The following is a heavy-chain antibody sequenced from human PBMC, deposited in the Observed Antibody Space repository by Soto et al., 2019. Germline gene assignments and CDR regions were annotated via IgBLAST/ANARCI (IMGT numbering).Heavy chain of an antibody. J-gene: IGHJ6*02. V-gene: IGHV3-74*01. CDR2: INSDGSST. D-gene: IGHD1-1*01. Sequence: PGGSLRLSCAASGFTFSSYWMHWVRQAPGKGLVWVSRINSDGSSTSYADSVKGRFTISRDNSKNTLYLQMNSLSTEDTAVYFCAKDVKLRVSSVYYYYGMDVWGLGTTVTVSS. CDR3: AKDVKLRVSSVYYYYGMDV. CDR1: GFTFSSYW.